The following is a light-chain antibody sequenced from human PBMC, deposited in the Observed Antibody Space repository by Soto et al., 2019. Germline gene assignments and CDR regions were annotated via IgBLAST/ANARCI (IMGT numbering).Light chain of an antibody. CDR2: AAS. Sequence: DIHMTQSPSSLSASVGDRVTITCRASQSLSTFLNWYQQKPGKAPKLLIYAASSLESGVPSRFSGSESGTDFTLTISRLEPEDFAVYYCQQYHSSPRTFGQGTKVDI. CDR1: QSLSTF. CDR3: QQYHSSPRT. J-gene: IGKJ1*01. V-gene: IGKV1-39*01.